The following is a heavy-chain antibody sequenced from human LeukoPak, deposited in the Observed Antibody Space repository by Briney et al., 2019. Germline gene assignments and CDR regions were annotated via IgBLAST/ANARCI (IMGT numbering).Heavy chain of an antibody. Sequence: ASVKVSCKASGYTFTGYYMHWVRQAPGQGLEWMGWINPNSGGTNYAQKFQGRVTMTRDTSISTAYMELSRLRSDDTAVYYCAKDQNGDDFWSENWFDPWGQGTLVTVSS. CDR2: INPNSGGT. V-gene: IGHV1-2*02. J-gene: IGHJ5*02. D-gene: IGHD3-3*01. CDR3: AKDQNGDDFWSENWFDP. CDR1: GYTFTGYY.